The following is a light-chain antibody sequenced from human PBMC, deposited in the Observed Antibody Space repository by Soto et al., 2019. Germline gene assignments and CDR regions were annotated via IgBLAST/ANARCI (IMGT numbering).Light chain of an antibody. CDR3: QQCVTRPPIT. CDR1: QRVSNC. V-gene: IGKV3-11*01. J-gene: IGKJ5*01. Sequence: EIVLTQSPATVSLSQGERVTLSCRASQRVSNCLAWYQQKPCQAPRPLIYDTSIRAAAIPARFSGGGSWTDFTLPISSLEPEDFAVYFCQQCVTRPPITFGQGTRLEI. CDR2: DTS.